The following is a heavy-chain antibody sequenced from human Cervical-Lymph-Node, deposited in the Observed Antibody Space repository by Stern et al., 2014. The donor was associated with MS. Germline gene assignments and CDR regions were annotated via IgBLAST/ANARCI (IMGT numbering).Heavy chain of an antibody. CDR3: TKVLWSGVSFYYYAMDV. Sequence: EVQLVESGGGLVQPGGSLRLSCAASGFTFSNYAMNWVRQAPGKGLEWVSTFTGSGGTTYYADSVKGRFTISRDDSKNTLYLQMNSLRAEDTATYYCTKVLWSGVSFYYYAMDVWGQGTTVTVSS. CDR1: GFTFSNYA. V-gene: IGHV3-23*04. D-gene: IGHD3-3*01. J-gene: IGHJ6*02. CDR2: FTGSGGTT.